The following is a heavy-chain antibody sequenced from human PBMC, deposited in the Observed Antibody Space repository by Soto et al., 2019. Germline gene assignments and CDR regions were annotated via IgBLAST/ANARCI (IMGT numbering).Heavy chain of an antibody. D-gene: IGHD3-9*01. CDR2: INPSGGST. Sequence: AASVKVSCKASGYTFTSYYMHWVRQAPGQGLEWMGIINPSGGSTSYAQKFQGRVTMTRDTSTSTVYMELSSLRSEDTAVYYCARDTQLGRYFDWLSPYFDIWGQGTMVTVSS. CDR3: ARDTQLGRYFDWLSPYFDI. CDR1: GYTFTSYY. V-gene: IGHV1-46*01. J-gene: IGHJ3*02.